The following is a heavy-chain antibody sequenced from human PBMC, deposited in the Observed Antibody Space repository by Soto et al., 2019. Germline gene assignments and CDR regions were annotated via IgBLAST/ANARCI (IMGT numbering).Heavy chain of an antibody. CDR2: ICTGGTT. J-gene: IGHJ6*02. V-gene: IGHV4-4*09. CDR1: GGSISSFC. Sequence: PLQQSGPGLVKPSETLSLTCAVSGGSISSFCWTWIRQPPGQGLEWIGYICTGGTTKYNPSLKSRVTMSVDTSKTQFSLKLTSVIAADTAVYYCARVGSKSFYYATDVWGQGTTVTVSS. D-gene: IGHD4-4*01. CDR3: ARVGSKSFYYATDV.